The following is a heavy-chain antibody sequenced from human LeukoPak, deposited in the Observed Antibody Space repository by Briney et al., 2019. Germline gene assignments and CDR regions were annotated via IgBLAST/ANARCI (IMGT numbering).Heavy chain of an antibody. J-gene: IGHJ4*02. CDR1: KFIFNTYG. CDR3: ATSMGGGNIDY. V-gene: IGHV3-23*01. CDR2: ISGGGGST. D-gene: IGHD3-16*01. Sequence: GGSLRLSCATSKFIFNTYGMSWVRQAPGKGLEWVSSISGGGGSTQYADSVKGRFTISRDSSKNTLYLQLNSLGVDDTAVYYCATSMGGGNIDYWGQGTLVTVSS.